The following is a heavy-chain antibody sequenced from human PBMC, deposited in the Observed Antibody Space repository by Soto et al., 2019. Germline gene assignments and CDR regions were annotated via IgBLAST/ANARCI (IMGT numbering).Heavy chain of an antibody. D-gene: IGHD2-15*01. CDR1: GGTFSSYA. V-gene: IGHV1-69*13. CDR2: IIPIFGTA. Sequence: ASVKVSCKASGGTFSSYAISWVRQAPGQGLEWMGGIIPIFGTANYAQKFQGRVTITADESTSTAYMELSSLRSEDTAVYYCARDPGLVVVAATPFDYYFGMDVWGQGTTVTVSS. J-gene: IGHJ6*02. CDR3: ARDPGLVVVAATPFDYYFGMDV.